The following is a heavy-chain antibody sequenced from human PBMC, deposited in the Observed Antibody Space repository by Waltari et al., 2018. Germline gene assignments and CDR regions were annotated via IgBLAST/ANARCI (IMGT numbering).Heavy chain of an antibody. J-gene: IGHJ6*02. D-gene: IGHD6-13*01. V-gene: IGHV3-7*01. CDR2: IKQDGSEK. Sequence: EVQLVESGGGLVQPGGSLRLSCAASGFAFSSYWMSWVPQAPGKGLEWVANIKQDGSEKYYVDSVKGRFTISRDNAKNSLYLQMNSLRAEDTAVYYCARDVSSWPYYYYYGMDVWGQGTTVTVSS. CDR1: GFAFSSYW. CDR3: ARDVSSWPYYYYYGMDV.